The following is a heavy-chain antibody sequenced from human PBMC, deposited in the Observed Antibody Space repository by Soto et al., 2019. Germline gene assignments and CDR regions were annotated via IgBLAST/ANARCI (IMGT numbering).Heavy chain of an antibody. CDR3: ARGAGVTTSPYFDY. CDR1: GFTFSGYG. CDR2: MWCDGSNK. D-gene: IGHD4-17*01. Sequence: QVQLVESGGGVVQPGRSLRLSCAASGFTFSGYGMHWVRQAPGKGLEWVAVMWCDGSNKYYADSVKGRFTISRDNSKNTLYLQVNSLRAEDTAVYYCARGAGVTTSPYFDYWGQGTLVTVSS. V-gene: IGHV3-33*01. J-gene: IGHJ4*02.